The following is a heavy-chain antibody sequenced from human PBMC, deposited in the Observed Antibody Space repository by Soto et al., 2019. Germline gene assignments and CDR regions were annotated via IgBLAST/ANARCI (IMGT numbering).Heavy chain of an antibody. CDR1: GFTFSSYA. CDR3: ARALVVTAMVTGGYYFDY. D-gene: IGHD5-18*01. CDR2: ISYDGSNK. V-gene: IGHV3-30-3*01. Sequence: GGSLSISCAASGFTFSSYAMHWVRPAPGKGLEWVAVISYDGSNKYYADSVKGRFTISRDNAKNSLYLQMNSLRAEDTAVYYCARALVVTAMVTGGYYFDYWGQGTLVTVSS. J-gene: IGHJ4*02.